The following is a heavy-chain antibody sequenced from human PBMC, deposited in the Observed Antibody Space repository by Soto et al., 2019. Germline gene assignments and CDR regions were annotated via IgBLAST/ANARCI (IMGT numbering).Heavy chain of an antibody. CDR3: TSSRKYYYYYYMDV. J-gene: IGHJ6*03. Sequence: SETLSLTCTVSGGSISSYYWSWIRQPPGKGLEWIGYIYYSGSINYNPSLKSRVTISVDTSKNQFSLKLSSVTAADTAVYYCTSSRKYYYYYYMDVWGKGTTVTVSS. V-gene: IGHV4-59*01. CDR1: GGSISSYY. CDR2: IYYSGSI. D-gene: IGHD6-6*01.